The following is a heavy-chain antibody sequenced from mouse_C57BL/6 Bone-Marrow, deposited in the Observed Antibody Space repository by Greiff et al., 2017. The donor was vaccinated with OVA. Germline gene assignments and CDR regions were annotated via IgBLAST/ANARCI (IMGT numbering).Heavy chain of an antibody. CDR1: GYTFTSYG. D-gene: IGHD3-1*01. CDR3: ARSWAHWYFDV. Sequence: VQLQESGAELARPGASVKLSCKASGYTFTSYGISWVKQRTGQGLEWIGEIYPRSGNTYYNEKFKGKATLTADKSSSTAYMELRSLTSEDSAVYFCARSWAHWYFDVWGTGTTVTVSS. CDR2: IYPRSGNT. J-gene: IGHJ1*03. V-gene: IGHV1-81*01.